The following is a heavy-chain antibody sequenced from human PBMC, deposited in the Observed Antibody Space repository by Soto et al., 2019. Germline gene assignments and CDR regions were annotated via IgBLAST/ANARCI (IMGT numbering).Heavy chain of an antibody. Sequence: ETLSLTFAVSGASITSTSYFWGWVRQPPGKGLEWIGSISYGGVPYHNPSLKSRATMSIDTSKSHLSLNLASVTVADTAVYYCARPPTANLDAFDIWGLGTMV. V-gene: IGHV4-39*02. J-gene: IGHJ3*02. D-gene: IGHD7-27*01. CDR2: ISYGGVP. CDR1: GASITSTSYF. CDR3: ARPPTANLDAFDI.